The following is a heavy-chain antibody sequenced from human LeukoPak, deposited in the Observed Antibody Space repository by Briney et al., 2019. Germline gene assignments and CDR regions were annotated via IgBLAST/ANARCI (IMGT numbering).Heavy chain of an antibody. V-gene: IGHV4-4*07. D-gene: IGHD6-19*01. CDR1: GGSVTSYS. CDR3: ARENQWRFDY. Sequence: SETLSLTCTVSGGSVTSYSWTWIRQPAGRGLEWIGRIYISGNTDYNPSLQSRVAISLDTSKNQFSLKLNSMTAADTAVYYCARENQWRFDYWGQGILVTVSS. J-gene: IGHJ4*02. CDR2: IYISGNT.